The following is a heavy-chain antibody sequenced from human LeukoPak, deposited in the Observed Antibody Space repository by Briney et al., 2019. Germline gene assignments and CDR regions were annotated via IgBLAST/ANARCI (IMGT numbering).Heavy chain of an antibody. CDR2: IYYSGST. J-gene: IGHJ4*02. D-gene: IGHD3-16*01. V-gene: IGHV4-59*01. CDR1: GGSISSYY. CDR3: AKDNADYPIYYFDS. Sequence: SETLSLTCTVSGGSISSYYWSWIRQPPGKGLEWIGYIYYSGSTNYNPSLKSRVTISVDTSKNQFSLKLSSVTAADAAVYYCAKDNADYPIYYFDSWGQGTLVTVSS.